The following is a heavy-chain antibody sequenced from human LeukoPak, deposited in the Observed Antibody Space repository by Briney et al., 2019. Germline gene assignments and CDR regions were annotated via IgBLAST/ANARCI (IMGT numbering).Heavy chain of an antibody. Sequence: SETLSLTCTVSGGSISSSSYYWGWIRQPPGKGLEWIGSIYFSGSTYYNPSLKSRVTISVDTSKNQFSLKLSSVTAADTAVYYCARGGRWLQFEDWGQGTLVTVSS. CDR3: ARGGRWLQFED. CDR1: GGSISSSSYY. V-gene: IGHV4-39*07. D-gene: IGHD5-24*01. J-gene: IGHJ4*02. CDR2: IYFSGST.